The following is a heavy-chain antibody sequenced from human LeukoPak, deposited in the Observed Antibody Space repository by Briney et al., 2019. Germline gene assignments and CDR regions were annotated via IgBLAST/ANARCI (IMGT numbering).Heavy chain of an antibody. CDR1: GFTFRTYA. CDR2: TGSNGVT. J-gene: IGHJ4*02. Sequence: GGSLRLSCTGSGFTFRTYAFSWVRPAPGKGREWVSATGSNGVTYYADSVKGRFTISRDNSKNALYLQMNGLRADDTAVYYCGIRDTSDYYVFWGQGTLVTVSS. CDR3: GIRDTSDYYVF. V-gene: IGHV3-23*01. D-gene: IGHD3-22*01.